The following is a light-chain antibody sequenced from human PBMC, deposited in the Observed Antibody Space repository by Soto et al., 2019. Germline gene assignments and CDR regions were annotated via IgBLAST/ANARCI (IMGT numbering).Light chain of an antibody. CDR1: QSVSSSY. CDR3: QQYGSSPEFT. CDR2: GAS. J-gene: IGKJ3*01. Sequence: EIVLTQSPGTLSLSPGERATLSCRASQSVSSSYLAWYQQKPGQAPRLLIYGASSRATGIPDRFSGSGSGTDFTLTISRLESEDFAVYYCQQYGSSPEFTFGRGTKVDIK. V-gene: IGKV3-20*01.